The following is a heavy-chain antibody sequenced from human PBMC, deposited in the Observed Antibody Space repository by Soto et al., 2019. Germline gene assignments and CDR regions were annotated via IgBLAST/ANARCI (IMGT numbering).Heavy chain of an antibody. CDR3: ARDLAYPSGAWFDP. CDR1: GGSISSYY. Sequence: SETLSLTCTVSGGSISSYYWSWIRQPPGKGLEWIGYIYYTGSTNYNPSLRRRVTMSVDTSKSQFSLKLSSVTAADTAVYYCARDLAYPSGAWFDPWGQGTLVT. D-gene: IGHD2-21*01. CDR2: IYYTGST. J-gene: IGHJ5*02. V-gene: IGHV4-59*01.